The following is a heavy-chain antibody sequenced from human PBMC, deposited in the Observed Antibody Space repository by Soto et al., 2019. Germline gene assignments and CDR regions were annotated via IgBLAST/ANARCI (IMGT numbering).Heavy chain of an antibody. V-gene: IGHV1-2*02. Sequence: GASVKVSCKASGYTFTGYYMHWVRQAPGQGLEWMGWINPNSGGTIYAQKFQGRVTMTRDTSISTAYMELSRLRSDDTAVYYCARGAYYDSSGPPFQHWGQGTLVTVSS. CDR3: ARGAYYDSSGPPFQH. CDR2: INPNSGGT. CDR1: GYTFTGYY. J-gene: IGHJ1*01. D-gene: IGHD3-22*01.